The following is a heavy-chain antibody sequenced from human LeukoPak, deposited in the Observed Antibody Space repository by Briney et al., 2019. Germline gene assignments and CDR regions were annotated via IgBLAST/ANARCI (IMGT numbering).Heavy chain of an antibody. J-gene: IGHJ1*01. V-gene: IGHV1-69*13. CDR1: GGTFSNYA. D-gene: IGHD6-19*01. Sequence: GASVKVSCTASGGTFSNYAISWVRQAPGQGLEWMGANIPIFGTANYAQKFQGRVTITADESTSTAYMELSSLRSEDTAVYYCARILSSSWYEYFHHWGQGTLVTVSS. CDR3: ARILSSSWYEYFHH. CDR2: NIPIFGTA.